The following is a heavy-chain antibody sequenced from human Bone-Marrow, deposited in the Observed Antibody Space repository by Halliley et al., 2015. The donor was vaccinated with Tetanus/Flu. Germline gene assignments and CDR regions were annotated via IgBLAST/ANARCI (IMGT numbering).Heavy chain of an antibody. Sequence: SLRLSYAASGFNFGDFAMSWVRQAPGKGLEWVSSITSSGGSTYYADSVEGRFTISTDHSEYTLYLQMDSLRDEDTAVYYCAKDPFRFFAWTHSREGIHTWGQGPRATV. V-gene: IGHV3-23*01. CDR3: AKDPFRFFAWTHSREGIHT. J-gene: IGHJ5*02. CDR2: ITSSGGST. CDR1: GFNFGDFA. D-gene: IGHD3-9*01.